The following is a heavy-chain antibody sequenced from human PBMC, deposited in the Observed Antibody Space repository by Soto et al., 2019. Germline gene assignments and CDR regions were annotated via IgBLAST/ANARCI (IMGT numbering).Heavy chain of an antibody. CDR3: ARVAGSPDY. CDR1: GYTFSTYD. CDR2: LNPKSGMT. Sequence: QVQLVQSGPEVKKPEASVKVSCKASGYTFSTYDFNWVRQAPGQGLEWMGWLNPKSGMTGSAQKFQGRVTMTRDSSISTAYMELSSLRSEDTAVYYCARVAGSPDYWGQGTLVTVSS. V-gene: IGHV1-8*01. J-gene: IGHJ4*02. D-gene: IGHD1-26*01.